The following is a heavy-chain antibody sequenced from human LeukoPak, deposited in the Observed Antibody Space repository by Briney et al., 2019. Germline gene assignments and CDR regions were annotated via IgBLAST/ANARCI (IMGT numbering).Heavy chain of an antibody. J-gene: IGHJ2*01. D-gene: IGHD6-13*01. Sequence: PSETLSLTCTVSGGSISSYYWSWLRQPPGKGLESIGYIYYSGSTNYNPSLKSRVTISVDTSKNQFSLKLSSVTAADTAVYYCARGDSSPWYFDLWGRGTLITVSS. CDR1: GGSISSYY. V-gene: IGHV4-59*01. CDR3: ARGDSSPWYFDL. CDR2: IYYSGST.